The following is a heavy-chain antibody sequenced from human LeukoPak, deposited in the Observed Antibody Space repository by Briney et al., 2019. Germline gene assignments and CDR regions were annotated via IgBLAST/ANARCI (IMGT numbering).Heavy chain of an antibody. CDR1: GGSVSSGGYY. CDR2: IYYSGST. J-gene: IGHJ4*02. V-gene: IGHV4-31*03. CDR3: ARDDGTGYYYFDY. D-gene: IGHD3-22*01. Sequence: PSETLSLTCTLSGGSVSSGGYYWSWIRQHPGKGLEWIGYIYYSGSTYYNPSLKSRVTISLDTSKNQFSLKLSSVTAADTAVYYCARDDGTGYYYFDYWGQGTLVTVSS.